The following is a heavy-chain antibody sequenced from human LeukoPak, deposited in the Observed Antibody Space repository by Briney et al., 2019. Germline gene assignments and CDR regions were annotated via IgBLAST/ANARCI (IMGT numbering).Heavy chain of an antibody. V-gene: IGHV4-34*01. CDR2: INHSGST. CDR1: GGSFSGYY. CDR3: ARVKWRYGGNSGHNWFDP. D-gene: IGHD4-23*01. Sequence: SETLSLTCAVYGGSFSGYYWSWIRQPPGKGLEWIGEINHSGSTNYNPSLKSRVTISVDTSKNQFSLKLSSVTAADTAVYYCARVKWRYGGNSGHNWFDPWGQGTLVTVSS. J-gene: IGHJ5*02.